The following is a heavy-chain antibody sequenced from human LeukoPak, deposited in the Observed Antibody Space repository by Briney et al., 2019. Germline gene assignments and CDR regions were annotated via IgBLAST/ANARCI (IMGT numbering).Heavy chain of an antibody. CDR3: ARGGPSLGVDY. Sequence: PSETLSLTCTVSGGSVSSGNYYWSWIRQPPGKGLEWIGYISYGGSTNYNPSLKSRVTISVDTSKNRFSLRLSSVTAADTAVYYCARGGPSLGVDYWGQGTLVTVSS. CDR2: ISYGGST. D-gene: IGHD5/OR15-5a*01. J-gene: IGHJ4*02. CDR1: GGSVSSGNYY. V-gene: IGHV4-61*01.